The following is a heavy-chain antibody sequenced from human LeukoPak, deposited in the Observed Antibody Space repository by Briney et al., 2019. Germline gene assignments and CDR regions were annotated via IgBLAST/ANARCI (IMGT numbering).Heavy chain of an antibody. CDR3: AKEFDSSGIDY. Sequence: GGSLRLSCAASGFTFSSYGMHWVRQAPGKGLEWVAVISYDGGNKYYADSVKGRFTISRDNSKNTLYLQMNSLRAEDTAVYYCAKEFDSSGIDYWGQGTLVTVSS. J-gene: IGHJ4*02. D-gene: IGHD3-22*01. CDR2: ISYDGGNK. V-gene: IGHV3-30*18. CDR1: GFTFSSYG.